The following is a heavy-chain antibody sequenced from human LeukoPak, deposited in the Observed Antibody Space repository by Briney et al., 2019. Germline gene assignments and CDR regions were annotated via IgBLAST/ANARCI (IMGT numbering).Heavy chain of an antibody. Sequence: GGSLRLSCAASGFTFSDYYMSWIRQAPGKGLEWVSYISSSGSTIYYADSVKGRFTISRDNSKNTLYLQMNSLRAEDTAVYYCAKDSGDRDYYYYMDVWGKGTTVTVSS. CDR3: AKDSGDRDYYYYMDV. D-gene: IGHD3-10*01. CDR1: GFTFSDYY. CDR2: ISSSGSTI. V-gene: IGHV3-11*04. J-gene: IGHJ6*03.